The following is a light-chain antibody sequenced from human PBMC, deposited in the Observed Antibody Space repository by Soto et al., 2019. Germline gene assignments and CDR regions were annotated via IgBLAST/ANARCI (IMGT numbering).Light chain of an antibody. CDR3: QQYNNWRYT. V-gene: IGKV3D-15*01. CDR2: GAS. CDR1: QSVSSN. Sequence: EIVMTQSPATLSVSPGERATLSCRASQSVSSNLAWYQQKPGQAPRLLIYGASTRATGIPARFSGSGSGTEFTLTISSLQSEDSAVYYCQQYNNWRYTFGQGTKLEIK. J-gene: IGKJ2*01.